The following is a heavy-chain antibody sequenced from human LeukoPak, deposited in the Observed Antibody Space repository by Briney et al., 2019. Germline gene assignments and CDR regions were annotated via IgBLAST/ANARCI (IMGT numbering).Heavy chain of an antibody. V-gene: IGHV3-48*01. D-gene: IGHD2-2*01. CDR1: GFAFSGHG. J-gene: IGHJ6*03. CDR2: ISSSSSTI. CDR3: ARGSDIVVVPAASDMDV. Sequence: GGSLRLSCVGSGFAFSGHGMNWVRQAPGKGLEWVSYISSSSSTIYYADSVKGRFTISRDNAKNSLYLQMNSLRAEDTAVYYCARGSDIVVVPAASDMDVWGKGTTVTVSS.